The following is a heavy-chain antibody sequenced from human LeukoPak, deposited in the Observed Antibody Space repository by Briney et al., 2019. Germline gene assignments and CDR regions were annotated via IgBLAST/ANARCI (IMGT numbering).Heavy chain of an antibody. Sequence: RGSLRLSCAASGFTFSGYCMSWVRQAPGKGLEWVANIKQDGSEKYYVDSVKGRFTISRDNAKNSLYLQMNSLRAEDTAVYYCAREVRYFDWLLSYFDYWGQGTLVTVSS. V-gene: IGHV3-7*03. CDR2: IKQDGSEK. CDR1: GFTFSGYC. J-gene: IGHJ4*02. CDR3: AREVRYFDWLLSYFDY. D-gene: IGHD3-9*01.